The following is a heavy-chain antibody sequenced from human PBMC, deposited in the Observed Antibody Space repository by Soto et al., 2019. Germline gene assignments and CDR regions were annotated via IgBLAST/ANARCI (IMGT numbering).Heavy chain of an antibody. CDR1: GFTFSSYA. D-gene: IGHD3-3*01. J-gene: IGHJ4*02. Sequence: GGSLRLSCAASGFTFSSYAMSWVRQAPGKGLEWVSAISGSGGSTYYADSVKGRFTISRDNSKNTLYLQMNSLRAEDTAVYYCAKDLGPYDFWSGATDYWGQGTLVTVSS. CDR2: ISGSGGST. V-gene: IGHV3-23*01. CDR3: AKDLGPYDFWSGATDY.